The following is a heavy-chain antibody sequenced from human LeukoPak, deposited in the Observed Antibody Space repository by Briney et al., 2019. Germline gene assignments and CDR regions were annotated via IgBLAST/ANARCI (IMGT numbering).Heavy chain of an antibody. CDR2: IETGGAST. Sequence: GGTLRLSCAASGFTFSSYGMSWVRQAPGKGLEWVSAIETGGASTYYADSVKGRFTISRDNSKNTLHLQMSSLRAEDTAVYYCARPSYSSGWSFFDYWGQGTLVTVSS. D-gene: IGHD6-19*01. V-gene: IGHV3-23*05. CDR1: GFTFSSYG. J-gene: IGHJ4*02. CDR3: ARPSYSSGWSFFDY.